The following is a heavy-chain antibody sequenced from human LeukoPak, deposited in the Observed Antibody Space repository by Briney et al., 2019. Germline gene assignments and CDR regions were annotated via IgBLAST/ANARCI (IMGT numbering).Heavy chain of an antibody. J-gene: IGHJ3*02. V-gene: IGHV1-8*01. CDR3: AIEIAAAGKRGVEIDAFDI. D-gene: IGHD6-13*01. Sequence: ASVKVSCKASGYTFTSYDINWVRQATGQGLEWMGWMNPNSGNTGYVQKFQGRVTMTRNTSISTAYMELSSLRSEDTAVYYCAIEIAAAGKRGVEIDAFDIWGQGTMVTVSS. CDR1: GYTFTSYD. CDR2: MNPNSGNT.